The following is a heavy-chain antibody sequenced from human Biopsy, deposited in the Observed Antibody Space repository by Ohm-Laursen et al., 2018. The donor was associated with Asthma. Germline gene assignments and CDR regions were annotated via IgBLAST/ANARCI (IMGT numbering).Heavy chain of an antibody. CDR1: GDAMSTSGSY. CDR3: ARAVSSSSYWYFDL. Sequence: TLSLTCIVSGDAMSTSGSYWGWIRQSPGKGLEWIGSIYYSGRTYYNPSLESRVTISADTSKNHFSLKVTSVTAADTAVYYCARAVSSSSYWYFDLWGRGDLVIVSS. CDR2: IYYSGRT. J-gene: IGHJ2*01. D-gene: IGHD6-6*01. V-gene: IGHV4-39*02.